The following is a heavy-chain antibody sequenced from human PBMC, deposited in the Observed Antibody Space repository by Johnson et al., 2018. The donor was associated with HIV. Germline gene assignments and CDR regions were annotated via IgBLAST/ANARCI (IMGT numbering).Heavy chain of an antibody. CDR2: ISFDGSNK. CDR1: GFTFSSYA. CDR3: AKGNYYDSSGYYGSTHAFDI. Sequence: QVQLVESGGSVVRPGGSLRLSCAASGFTFSSYAMHWVRQAPGKGLEWVAVISFDGSNKYYADSVKGRFTISRDNSKNTLYLQMNSLRAEDTAVYYCAKGNYYDSSGYYGSTHAFDIWGQGTMVTVSS. V-gene: IGHV3-30-3*01. J-gene: IGHJ3*02. D-gene: IGHD3-22*01.